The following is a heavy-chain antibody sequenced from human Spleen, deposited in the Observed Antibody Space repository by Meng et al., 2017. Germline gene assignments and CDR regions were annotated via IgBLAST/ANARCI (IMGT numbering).Heavy chain of an antibody. CDR3: ARDTLNSGSLAFDI. J-gene: IGHJ3*02. CDR2: IGTAGDT. Sequence: GESLKISCAASGFTFSSYDMHWVRQATGKGLEWVSAIGTAGDTYYPGSVKGRFTISRDNSKNTLFLQMNSLRVEDTAVYYCARDTLNSGSLAFDIWGQGTMVTVSS. D-gene: IGHD1-26*01. V-gene: IGHV3-13*01. CDR1: GFTFSSYD.